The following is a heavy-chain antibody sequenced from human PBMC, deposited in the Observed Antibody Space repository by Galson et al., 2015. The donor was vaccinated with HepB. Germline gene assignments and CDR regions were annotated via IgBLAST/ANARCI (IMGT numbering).Heavy chain of an antibody. CDR3: VREDWFSLDS. CDR2: IFPDARRT. V-gene: IGHV3-74*01. J-gene: IGHJ4*02. D-gene: IGHD3-9*01. Sequence: SLRLSCAASGFIFSRYWMMWVRQRPGKGLEWVADIFPDARRTRYTDSVKGRFTISRDNAKNTLYLQMNNLRDEDTAVYYCVREDWFSLDSWGQGTLVAVS. CDR1: GFIFSRYW.